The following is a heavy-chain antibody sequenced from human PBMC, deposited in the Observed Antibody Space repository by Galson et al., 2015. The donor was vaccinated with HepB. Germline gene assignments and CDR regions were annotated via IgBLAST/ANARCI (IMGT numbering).Heavy chain of an antibody. CDR3: ARNPYYYDSSGYHYYYYGMDV. CDR2: IYYSGST. CDR1: GGSISSSSYY. J-gene: IGHJ6*02. Sequence: LSLTCTVSGGSISSSSYYWGWIRQPPGKGLEWIGSIYYSGSTYYNPSLKSRVTISVDTSKSQFSLKLSSVTAADTAVYYCARNPYYYDSSGYHYYYYGMDVWGQGTTVTVSS. V-gene: IGHV4-39*01. D-gene: IGHD3-22*01.